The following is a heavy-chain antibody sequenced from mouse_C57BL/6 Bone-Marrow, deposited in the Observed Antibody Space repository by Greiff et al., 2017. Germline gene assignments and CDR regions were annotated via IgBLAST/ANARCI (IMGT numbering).Heavy chain of an antibody. V-gene: IGHV14-2*01. CDR3: APYGYNGAWYAY. D-gene: IGHD2-2*01. J-gene: IGHJ3*01. CDR2: IDPEDGET. Sequence: VQLKQSGAELVKPGASVKLSCTASGFNFTDYYMHWVKQRTEQGLEWIGRIDPEDGETKYAPKFQGKATITADTSSTPAYLQLSSLPSEDSAGYYCAPYGYNGAWYAYWGQGTLVTGSA. CDR1: GFNFTDYY.